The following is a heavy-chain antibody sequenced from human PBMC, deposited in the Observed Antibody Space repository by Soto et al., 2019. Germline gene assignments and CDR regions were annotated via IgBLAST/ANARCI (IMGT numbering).Heavy chain of an antibody. Sequence: SETLSLTCTVSGGSISSYYGSWIRQPPGKGLEWIGYIYYSGSTNYNPSLKSRVTISVDTSKNQFSLKLSSVTAADTAVYYCAGSTMVRGAMDVWGKGTTVTVSS. CDR2: IYYSGST. D-gene: IGHD3-10*01. J-gene: IGHJ6*03. CDR3: AGSTMVRGAMDV. CDR1: GGSISSYY. V-gene: IGHV4-59*08.